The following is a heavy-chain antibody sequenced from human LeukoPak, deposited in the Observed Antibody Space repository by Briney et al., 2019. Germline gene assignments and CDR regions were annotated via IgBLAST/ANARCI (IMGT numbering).Heavy chain of an antibody. D-gene: IGHD3-9*01. Sequence: GGSLRLSCAASGFSFSSYSMHWVRPAPGKGLERVAVIRYDGSNKYSADSVKGRFTISRDNSKNTLYLQMNSLRAEDTAVYYCAKDGIRYYDILTGYYFDYWGQGTLVTVSS. J-gene: IGHJ4*02. CDR2: IRYDGSNK. CDR1: GFSFSSYS. CDR3: AKDGIRYYDILTGYYFDY. V-gene: IGHV3-30*02.